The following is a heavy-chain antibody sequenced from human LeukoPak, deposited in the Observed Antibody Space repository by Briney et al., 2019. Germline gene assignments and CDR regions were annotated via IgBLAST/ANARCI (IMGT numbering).Heavy chain of an antibody. D-gene: IGHD3-3*02. CDR1: GGSFSGYY. J-gene: IGHJ4*02. CDR2: INHSGST. Sequence: PSETLSLTCAVYGGSFSGYYWSWIRQPPGKRLEWIGEINHSGSTNYNPSLKSRVTISVDTSKNQFSLKLSSVTAADTAVYYCARGRGIFGVVIIKGAYDYWGQGTLVTVSS. CDR3: ARGRGIFGVVIIKGAYDY. V-gene: IGHV4-34*01.